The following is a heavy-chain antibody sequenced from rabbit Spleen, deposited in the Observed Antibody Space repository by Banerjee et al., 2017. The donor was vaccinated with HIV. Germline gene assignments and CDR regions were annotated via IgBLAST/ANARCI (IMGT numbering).Heavy chain of an antibody. V-gene: IGHV1S40*01. CDR1: GFSFNSGYD. Sequence: QSLEESGGGLVKPGASLTLTCKASGFSFNSGYDMCWVRQAPGTGLEWIGCVNTVTGKSVYASWAKGRFSMSRTSSTTVTLQMTSLTAADTATYFCARDLVAVIGWNFNLWGPGTLVTVS. CDR3: ARDLVAVIGWNFNL. D-gene: IGHD1-1*01. CDR2: VNTVTGKS. J-gene: IGHJ4*01.